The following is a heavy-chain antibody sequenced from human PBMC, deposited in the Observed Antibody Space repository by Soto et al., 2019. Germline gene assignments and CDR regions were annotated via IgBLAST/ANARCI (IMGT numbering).Heavy chain of an antibody. CDR1: GFTFSSFA. CDR3: TSDNYYAFWSGHSSYYYGMDV. D-gene: IGHD3-3*01. J-gene: IGHJ6*02. Sequence: EVQVVESGGGLVQPGGSLRLSCAASGFTFSSFAMNWVRQAPGKGLEWISYISSHGSTIHYADSVKGRVTISRDNARNLLYLQMHSLRAEDTAVYYCTSDNYYAFWSGHSSYYYGMDVLGQGTTVTVSS. V-gene: IGHV3-48*03. CDR2: ISSHGSTI.